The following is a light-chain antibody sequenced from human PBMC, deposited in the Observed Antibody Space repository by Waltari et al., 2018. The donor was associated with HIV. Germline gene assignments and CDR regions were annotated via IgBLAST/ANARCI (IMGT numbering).Light chain of an antibody. V-gene: IGLV3-1*01. CDR1: KLGDKY. CDR2: QDR. J-gene: IGLJ2*01. CDR3: QAWDSSTVV. Sequence: SYELTQPPSVSVSPGQTASITCSGDKLGDKYACCDQQKPGQSPVLVIYQDRKRPSGIPERVSGSNAGNTATLTIRGTQAMDEADYYCQAWDSSTVVFGGGTKLTVL.